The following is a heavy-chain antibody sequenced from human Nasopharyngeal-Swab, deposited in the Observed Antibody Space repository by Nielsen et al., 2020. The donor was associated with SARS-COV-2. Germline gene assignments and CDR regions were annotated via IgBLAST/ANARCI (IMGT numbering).Heavy chain of an antibody. CDR2: IWYAGRNK. Sequence: GESLKISCAASGFTFSSYGLHWVRQAPGKGMEWVAVIWYAGRNKYDADSVKGRFTISRDNSKNTLYLQMHSLRAEDTAVYYCERDLRAGSLWRDLTRYYYYGMDVWGQGTTVTVSS. D-gene: IGHD3-3*01. CDR3: ERDLRAGSLWRDLTRYYYYGMDV. J-gene: IGHJ6*02. V-gene: IGHV3-33*01. CDR1: GFTFSSYG.